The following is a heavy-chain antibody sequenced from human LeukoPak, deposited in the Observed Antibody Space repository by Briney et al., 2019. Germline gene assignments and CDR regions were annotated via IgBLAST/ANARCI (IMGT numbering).Heavy chain of an antibody. CDR3: AKDPLVVVAATHQYFDL. CDR1: GFTFSSYA. CDR2: ISGSGGST. V-gene: IGHV3-23*01. Sequence: PGGSLRLSCAASGFTFSSYAMSWVRQAPGKGLEWVSAISGSGGSTYYADSVKGRFTISRDNSKNTLYLQMNSLRAEDTAVYYCAKDPLVVVAATHQYFDLWGCGTLVTVSS. D-gene: IGHD2-15*01. J-gene: IGHJ2*01.